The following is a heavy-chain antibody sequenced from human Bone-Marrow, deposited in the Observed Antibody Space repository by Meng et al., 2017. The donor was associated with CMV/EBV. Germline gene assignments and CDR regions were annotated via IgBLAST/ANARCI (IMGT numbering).Heavy chain of an antibody. D-gene: IGHD2-21*01. CDR2: IGVSGNPT. V-gene: IGHV3-23*01. Sequence: GESLKISCAASGFTFRNYVMCWVRQAPGRGLEWVSGIGVSGNPTYYADSVQGRFSISRDNSKNTLYLQMSSLRPEDTAKYYCARVPLGDWYFASWGQGTPVTVSS. CDR3: ARVPLGDWYFAS. CDR1: GFTFRNYV. J-gene: IGHJ4*02.